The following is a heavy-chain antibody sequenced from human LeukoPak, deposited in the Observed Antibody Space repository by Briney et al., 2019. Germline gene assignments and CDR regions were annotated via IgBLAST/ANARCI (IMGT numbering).Heavy chain of an antibody. CDR3: VAYCSSTSCYLSFFDY. CDR1: GFTFSSYA. Sequence: GGSLRLSCSASGFTFSSYAMHSVRQAPGKGLEYDSAISSNGVSTYYADSVKGRFTISRDNSKNTLYLQMSSLRAEDTAVYYCVAYCSSTSCYLSFFDYWGQGTLVTVSS. J-gene: IGHJ4*02. CDR2: ISSNGVST. V-gene: IGHV3-64D*06. D-gene: IGHD2-2*01.